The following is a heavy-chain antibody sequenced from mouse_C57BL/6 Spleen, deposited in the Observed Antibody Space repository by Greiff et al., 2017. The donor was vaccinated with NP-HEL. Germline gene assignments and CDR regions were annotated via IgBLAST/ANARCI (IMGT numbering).Heavy chain of an antibody. Sequence: EVQLQQSGPELVKPGASVKISCKASGYSFTGYYMNWVKQSPEKSLEWIGEINPSTGGTTYNQKFKAKATLTVDKSSSTAYMQLKSLTSEDSAVYYCAKAHSNYGGAYWGQGTLVTVSA. J-gene: IGHJ3*01. V-gene: IGHV1-42*01. CDR1: GYSFTGYY. CDR2: INPSTGGT. CDR3: AKAHSNYGGAY. D-gene: IGHD2-5*01.